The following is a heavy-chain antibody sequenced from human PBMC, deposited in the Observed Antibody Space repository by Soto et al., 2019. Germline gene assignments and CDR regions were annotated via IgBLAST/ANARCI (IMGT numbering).Heavy chain of an antibody. CDR3: ARTRRAARRSLHDGMAR. D-gene: IGHD6-6*01. Sequence: SEPLSLTCTVSGGSISSSSYYWGWIRQPPGKGLEWIGSIYYSGSTYYNPSLKSRVTISVDTSKNQFSLKLRSVTAADTAVYYCARTRRAARRSLHDGMARSGQGTKVTV. CDR2: IYYSGST. CDR1: GGSISSSSYY. V-gene: IGHV4-39*01. J-gene: IGHJ6*02.